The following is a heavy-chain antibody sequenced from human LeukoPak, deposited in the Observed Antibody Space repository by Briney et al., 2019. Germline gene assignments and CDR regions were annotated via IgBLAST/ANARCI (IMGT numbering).Heavy chain of an antibody. Sequence: SETLSLTCIFSVGSISSTIYYWGWIRQPPGKGLEGIGSIYYRGSTYYNPSLKSRVAISVDTSKNQFSLKLSSVTAADTAVYYCARDSRSGWGNWFDPWGQGTLVTVSS. D-gene: IGHD6-25*01. V-gene: IGHV4-39*07. CDR1: VGSISSTIYY. J-gene: IGHJ5*02. CDR3: ARDSRSGWGNWFDP. CDR2: IYYRGST.